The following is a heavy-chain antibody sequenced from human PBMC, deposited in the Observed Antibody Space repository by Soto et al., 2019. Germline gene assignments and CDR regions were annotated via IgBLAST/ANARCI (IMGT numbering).Heavy chain of an antibody. D-gene: IGHD3-10*01. CDR2: ISPYNGNT. CDR3: AREAMVRGVFSAFDI. J-gene: IGHJ3*02. CDR1: GYTFTSYG. V-gene: IGHV1-18*01. Sequence: ASVKVSCKASGYTFTSYGISWVRQAPGQGLEWMGWISPYNGNTNYAQKLQGRVTMTRDTSTSTAYMELRRLRSDDTAVYYCAREAMVRGVFSAFDIWGQGTMVTVSS.